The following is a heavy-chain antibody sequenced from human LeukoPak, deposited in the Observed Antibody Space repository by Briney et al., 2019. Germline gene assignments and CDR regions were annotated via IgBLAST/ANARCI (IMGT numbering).Heavy chain of an antibody. CDR2: ISTSSNYI. V-gene: IGHV3-21*01. CDR1: ASVFSRLT. J-gene: IGHJ4*02. D-gene: IGHD2-15*01. Sequence: GGSLRLSCTASASVFSRLTMNWFRQSPGKGLEWVSSISTSSNYIFYTDSVKGRLTISRDNAKNTLYLQMNSLRIEDTAIYYCARESSAGLDYWGQGTLVTVSS. CDR3: ARESSAGLDY.